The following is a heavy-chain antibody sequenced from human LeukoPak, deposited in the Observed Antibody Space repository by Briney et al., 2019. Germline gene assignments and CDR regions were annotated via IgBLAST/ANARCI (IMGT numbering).Heavy chain of an antibody. CDR2: INPNSGGT. Sequence: ASVKVSCKASGYTFTGYYMHWVRQAPGQGLQWMGWINPNSGGTNYAQKFQGRVTMTRDTSISTAYMELSRLRSDDTAVYYCARGGDIVVVPPGYWGQGALVTVSS. J-gene: IGHJ4*02. V-gene: IGHV1-2*02. D-gene: IGHD2-2*01. CDR3: ARGGDIVVVPPGY. CDR1: GYTFTGYY.